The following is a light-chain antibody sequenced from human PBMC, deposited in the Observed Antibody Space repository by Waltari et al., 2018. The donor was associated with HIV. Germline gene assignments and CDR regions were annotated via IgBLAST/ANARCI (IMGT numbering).Light chain of an antibody. V-gene: IGLV2-23*01. J-gene: IGLJ3*02. CDR3: CSYAGSSTPWV. CDR1: RRCVGRYNL. Sequence: QSALTQPASASGSPGQSITISRTGTRRCVGRYNLVPWYPQHPGKAPKLMIYEGSKRPSGVSNRFSGSKSGNTASLTISGLQAEDEADYYCCSYAGSSTPWVFGGGTKLTVL. CDR2: EGS.